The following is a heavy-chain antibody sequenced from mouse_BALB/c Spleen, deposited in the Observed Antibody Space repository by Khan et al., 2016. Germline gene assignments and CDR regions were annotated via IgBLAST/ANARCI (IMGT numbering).Heavy chain of an antibody. CDR1: GDSITSGY. J-gene: IGHJ1*01. CDR3: ARDRGDWYFDV. V-gene: IGHV3-8*02. CDR2: ISYSGGA. Sequence: EVQLQESGPSLVKPSQTLSLTCSVTGDSITSGYWNWIRKFPGNKLDYMGYISYSGGAYYNPSLKSRISITRDTSKHQSYLQLTSVTTEDTATYYCARDRGDWYFDVWGAGTTVTVSS.